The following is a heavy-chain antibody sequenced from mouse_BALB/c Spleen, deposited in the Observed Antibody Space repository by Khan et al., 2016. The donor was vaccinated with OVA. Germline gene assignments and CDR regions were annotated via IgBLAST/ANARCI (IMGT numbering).Heavy chain of an antibody. J-gene: IGHJ3*01. V-gene: IGHV1-7*01. D-gene: IGHD1-3*01. CDR3: ARRGLNGIFVY. CDR1: GYSFITYW. Sequence: QVQLQQSGAELAKPGASLKMSCTASGYSFITYWIHWVKQRPGQGLEWIGYIDPSTGYAEYNQKFTDKATLTADKSPSTAYMQLTSLTSEDSAVYYCARRGLNGIFVYWGQGTLVTVSA. CDR2: IDPSTGYA.